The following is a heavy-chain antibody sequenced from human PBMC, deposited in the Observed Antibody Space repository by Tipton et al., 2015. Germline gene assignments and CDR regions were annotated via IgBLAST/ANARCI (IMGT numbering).Heavy chain of an antibody. CDR1: GGSFSDYY. CDR2: ISYSGST. CDR3: ARFRYYGSESERGYFHGLDV. Sequence: TLSLTCTVSGGSFSDYYWSWIRQSPGKGLEWIGYISYSGSTHYNPSLKSRVTISVDTSKSQFFLKLSSVTAADTAVYYCARFRYYGSESERGYFHGLDVWGQGTTVTVSS. D-gene: IGHD3-10*01. J-gene: IGHJ6*02. V-gene: IGHV4-59*01.